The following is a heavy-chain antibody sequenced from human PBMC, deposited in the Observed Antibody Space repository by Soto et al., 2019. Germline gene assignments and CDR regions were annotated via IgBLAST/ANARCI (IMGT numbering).Heavy chain of an antibody. Sequence: ASVKVSCKASGYTFTSYGISWVRQAPGQGLEWMGWISAYNGNTNYAQKLQGRVTMTTDTSTSTAYMELRRLRSDDTAVYYCAREPYYDYIWGSYRPYYFDYWGQGTLVTVSS. CDR3: AREPYYDYIWGSYRPYYFDY. V-gene: IGHV1-18*01. CDR2: ISAYNGNT. J-gene: IGHJ4*02. D-gene: IGHD3-16*02. CDR1: GYTFTSYG.